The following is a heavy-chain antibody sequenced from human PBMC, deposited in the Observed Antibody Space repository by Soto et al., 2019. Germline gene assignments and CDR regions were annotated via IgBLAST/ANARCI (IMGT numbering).Heavy chain of an antibody. J-gene: IGHJ4*02. Sequence: QVQLVQSGPEVKKPGASVKVSCKGSGYTFSNYGVTWVRQAPGQGLERLGWVSAYNRNTNYAQKFEDRATKTIDTSTNTAYLELRGLTPDDTAVYYCARERRWEPLLYWGQGNL. CDR2: VSAYNRNT. CDR3: ARERRWEPLLY. CDR1: GYTFSNYG. D-gene: IGHD1-26*01. V-gene: IGHV1-18*01.